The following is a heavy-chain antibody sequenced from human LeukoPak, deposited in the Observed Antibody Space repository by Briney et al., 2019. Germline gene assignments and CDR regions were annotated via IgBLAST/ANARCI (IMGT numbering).Heavy chain of an antibody. Sequence: SETLSLTCAVYSGSFSAYYWSWIRQPPGKGLEWIGEINHSGSTNYNPSLESRVTVLVDKSKNQLSLKLGSVTAADTAVYYCARGRENYSRAGFGYWAQGTLVTVSS. CDR1: SGSFSAYY. CDR3: ARGRENYSRAGFGY. CDR2: INHSGST. V-gene: IGHV4-34*01. D-gene: IGHD4-11*01. J-gene: IGHJ4*02.